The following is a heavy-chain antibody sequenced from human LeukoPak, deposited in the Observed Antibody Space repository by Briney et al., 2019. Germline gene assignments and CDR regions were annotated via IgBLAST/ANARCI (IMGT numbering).Heavy chain of an antibody. D-gene: IGHD3-10*01. J-gene: IGHJ4*02. CDR1: GGSFSGYY. CDR2: INHSGST. V-gene: IGHV4-34*01. CDR3: ARVNTMVRGVSPLDY. Sequence: SETLSLTCAVYGGSFSGYYWSWIRQSPGKGLEWIGEINHSGSTNYNPSLKSRVTISVDTSKNQFSLKLSSVTAADTAVYYCARVNTMVRGVSPLDYWGQGTLVTVSS.